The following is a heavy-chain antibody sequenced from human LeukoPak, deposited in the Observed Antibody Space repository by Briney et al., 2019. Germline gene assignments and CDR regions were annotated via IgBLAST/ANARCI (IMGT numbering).Heavy chain of an antibody. CDR2: ISGSGGST. CDR3: AKGRDWQWLYYFDY. J-gene: IGHJ4*02. V-gene: IGHV3-23*01. D-gene: IGHD6-19*01. CDR1: GFTFSSYA. Sequence: HSGGSLRLSCAASGFTFSSYAMSWVRQAPGKGLEWVSAISGSGGSTYYADSVKGRFTISRDNSKNTLYLQMNSLRAEDTAVYYCAKGRDWQWLYYFDYWGQGTLVTVSS.